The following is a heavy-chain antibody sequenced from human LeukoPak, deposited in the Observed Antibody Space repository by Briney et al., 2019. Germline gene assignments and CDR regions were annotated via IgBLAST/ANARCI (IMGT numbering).Heavy chain of an antibody. D-gene: IGHD4-17*01. J-gene: IGHJ4*02. CDR2: ISYDGSNK. V-gene: IGHV3-30*18. CDR3: EKEGGTRVTTSFFDY. CDR1: GFTFSSYG. Sequence: GGSLRLSCAASGFTFSSYGMHWVRQAPGKGLEWVAVISYDGSNKYYADSVKGRFTISRDNSKNTLYLQMNSLRAEDTAVYYCEKEGGTRVTTSFFDYWGQGPLVTVSS.